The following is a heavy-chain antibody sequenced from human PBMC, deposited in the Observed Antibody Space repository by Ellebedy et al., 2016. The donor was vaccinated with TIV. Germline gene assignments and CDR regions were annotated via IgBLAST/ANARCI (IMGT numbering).Heavy chain of an antibody. D-gene: IGHD6-19*01. CDR2: ISYSGDLM. CDR3: ARARSSGWLHTPDY. CDR1: GFTFSGYY. J-gene: IGHJ4*02. V-gene: IGHV3-11*01. Sequence: PGGSLRLSCAASGFTFSGYYMSWFRQAPGKGPEWVSYISYSGDLMYYADSVKGRFTTSRDNAENSLYLQMNSLRAEDTAVYYCARARSSGWLHTPDYWGQGILVTVSS.